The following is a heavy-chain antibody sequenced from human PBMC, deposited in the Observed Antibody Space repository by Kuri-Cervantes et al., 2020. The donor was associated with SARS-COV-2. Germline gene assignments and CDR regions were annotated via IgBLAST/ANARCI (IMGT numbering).Heavy chain of an antibody. CDR3: ARGGRITIFGVVTTFDY. CDR2: IYYSGST. CDR1: GGSISSYY. J-gene: IGHJ4*02. V-gene: IGHV4-59*12. Sequence: SETLSLTCTVSGGSISSYYWSWIRQPPGKGLEWIGYIYYSGSTNYNPSLKGRVTISVDTSKNQFSLKLSSVTAADTAVYYCARGGRITIFGVVTTFDYWGQGTLVTVSS. D-gene: IGHD3-3*01.